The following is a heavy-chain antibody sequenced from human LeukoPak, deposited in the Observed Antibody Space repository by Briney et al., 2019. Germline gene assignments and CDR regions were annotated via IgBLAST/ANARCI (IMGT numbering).Heavy chain of an antibody. J-gene: IGHJ4*02. Sequence: PGGSLRLSCTASGFALSASWMHWVRQAPGKGLVWVSRTSPDGNSAIYADSVKGRFIISRDNAKNTIYLQMNSLRPEDTAIYYCTREPVGSTGLFDSWGQGTLVTVFS. V-gene: IGHV3-74*01. CDR3: TREPVGSTGLFDS. CDR2: TSPDGNSA. D-gene: IGHD1-26*01. CDR1: GFALSASW.